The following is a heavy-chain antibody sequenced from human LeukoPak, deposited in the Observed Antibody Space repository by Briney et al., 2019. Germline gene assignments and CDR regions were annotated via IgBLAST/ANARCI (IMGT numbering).Heavy chain of an antibody. CDR2: IYYSGST. V-gene: IGHV4-59*01. D-gene: IGHD2-2*01. CDR3: ARQLDCSSTSCYVLEPYFDY. J-gene: IGHJ4*02. CDR1: GGSISSYY. Sequence: SETLSLTCTVSGGSISSYYWSWIRQPPGKGLEWIGYIYYSGSTNYNPSLKSRVTISVDTSKNQFSLKLSSVTAADTAVYYCARQLDCSSTSCYVLEPYFDYWGQGTLVTVSS.